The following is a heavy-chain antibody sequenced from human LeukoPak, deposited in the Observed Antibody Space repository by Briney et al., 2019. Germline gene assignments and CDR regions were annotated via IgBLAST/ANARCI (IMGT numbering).Heavy chain of an antibody. CDR3: ARERADFWSGNQAYNWFDP. J-gene: IGHJ5*02. D-gene: IGHD3-3*01. CDR1: GGTFSSYT. Sequence: ASVKVSCKASGGTFSSYTISWVRQAPGQGLEWMGRIIPILGIANYAQKFQGRVTITEDKSTSTAYMELSSLRSEDTAVYYCARERADFWSGNQAYNWFDPWGQGTLVTVSS. V-gene: IGHV1-69*04. CDR2: IIPILGIA.